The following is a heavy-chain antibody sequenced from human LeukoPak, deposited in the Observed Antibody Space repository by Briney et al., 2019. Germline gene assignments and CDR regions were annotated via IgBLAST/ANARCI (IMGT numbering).Heavy chain of an antibody. CDR3: ARDSGSSGYYWYAFDI. Sequence: GGSLRLSCAASGFTFSSYSMNWVRQAPGKGLEWVSSISSSSSYIYYADSVKGRFTISRDNAKNSLYLQMNSLRAEDTAVYYCARDSGSSGYYWYAFDIWGQGTMVTVSS. D-gene: IGHD3-22*01. J-gene: IGHJ3*02. V-gene: IGHV3-21*01. CDR2: ISSSSSYI. CDR1: GFTFSSYS.